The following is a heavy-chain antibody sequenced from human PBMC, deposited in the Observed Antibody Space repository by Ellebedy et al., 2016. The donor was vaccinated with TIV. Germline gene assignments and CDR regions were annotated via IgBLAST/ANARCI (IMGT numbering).Heavy chain of an antibody. J-gene: IGHJ4*02. CDR1: GFSFSTYW. CDR3: ARAAYWHFDY. Sequence: GGSLRLSXAASGFSFSTYWMHWVRQAPGTGLVWVSRINSDGSGITYADSVKGRVTISRDNAKNTVYLQMNSLRAEDTAVYYCARAAYWHFDYWGQGTLVTVSS. V-gene: IGHV3-74*01. CDR2: INSDGSGI. D-gene: IGHD2-15*01.